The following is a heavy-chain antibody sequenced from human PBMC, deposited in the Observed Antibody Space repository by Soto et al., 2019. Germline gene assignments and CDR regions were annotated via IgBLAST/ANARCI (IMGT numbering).Heavy chain of an antibody. D-gene: IGHD5-18*01. J-gene: IGHJ5*02. CDR2: ISYSGTT. V-gene: IGHV4-30-4*01. CDR1: GDSISSINNY. Sequence: QVQLQESGPGLVKPSQTLSLTCTVSGDSISSINNYWSWIRQPPGEGLEWIGFISYSGTTSYSPSLKSRVAISLDTFKNQSSLRLSSVTAADTAVYYCARGRGYSYGLDPWGQGTLVTVSS. CDR3: ARGRGYSYGLDP.